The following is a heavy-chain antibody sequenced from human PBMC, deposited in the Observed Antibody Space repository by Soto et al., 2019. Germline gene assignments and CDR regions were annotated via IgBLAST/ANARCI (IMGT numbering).Heavy chain of an antibody. V-gene: IGHV3-23*01. D-gene: IGHD6-13*01. CDR2: VSGSGGST. J-gene: IGHJ4*02. CDR1: GFTFSNYA. CDR3: AKDQGSSWYEIDY. Sequence: EVQLLESGGGLVRPGGSLRLSSAASGFTFSNYAVTWVRQAPGKGLEWVSTVSGSGGSTYYADSVKGRFTISRDNSKNTLYLQMNSLRAEDTAVYYCAKDQGSSWYEIDYWGQGTLVTVSS.